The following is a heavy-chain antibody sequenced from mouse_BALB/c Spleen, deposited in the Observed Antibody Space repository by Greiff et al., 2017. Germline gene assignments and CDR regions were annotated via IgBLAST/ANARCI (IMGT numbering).Heavy chain of an antibody. J-gene: IGHJ3*01. V-gene: IGHV1-14*01. CDR1: GYTFTSYV. D-gene: IGHD2-4*01. Sequence: EVQGVESGPELVKPGASVKMSCKASGYTFTSYVMHWVKQKPGQGLEWIGYINPYNDGTKYNEKFKGKATLTSDKSSSTAYMELSSLTSEDSAVYYCAREDDYGGGWFAYWGQGTLVTVSA. CDR3: AREDDYGGGWFAY. CDR2: INPYNDGT.